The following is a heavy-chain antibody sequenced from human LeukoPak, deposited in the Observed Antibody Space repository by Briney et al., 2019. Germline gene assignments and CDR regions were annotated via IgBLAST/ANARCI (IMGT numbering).Heavy chain of an antibody. CDR2: INPNSGGT. CDR3: ARVAPISSGWRGPTAY. D-gene: IGHD6-19*01. Sequence: ASVKVSCKASGYTFTGYYMHWVRQAPGQGLEWMGWINPNSGGTNYAQKFQGRVTMTRDTSISTAYMELSRLRSDDTAVYYCARVAPISSGWRGPTAYWGQGTLVTVSS. V-gene: IGHV1-2*02. J-gene: IGHJ4*02. CDR1: GYTFTGYY.